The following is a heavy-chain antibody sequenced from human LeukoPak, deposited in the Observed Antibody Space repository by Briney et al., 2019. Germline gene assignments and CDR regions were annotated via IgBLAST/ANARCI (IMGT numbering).Heavy chain of an antibody. J-gene: IGHJ6*03. D-gene: IGHD3-22*01. V-gene: IGHV4-59*11. CDR1: GGSISSHY. Sequence: SETLSLTCSVSGGSISSHYGSWVRQPPRKGREGGGYIVNSGRTNHNPSLKSRVNIQVHTSKTKFPPTLSSVTAADPAVYYRAQEVVGLRYYMDVWGRGTTVTVSS. CDR2: IVNSGRT. CDR3: AQEVVGLRYYMDV.